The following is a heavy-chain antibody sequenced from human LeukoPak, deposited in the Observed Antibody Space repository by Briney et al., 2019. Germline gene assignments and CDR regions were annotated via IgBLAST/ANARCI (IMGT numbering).Heavy chain of an antibody. D-gene: IGHD3/OR15-3a*01. CDR3: ARGRTGHQSYYYYYMAV. Sequence: PGGSLRLSCAASGFSFGDDFMTWIRQAPGKGLEWISFISHSGMTIYYADSVRGRFTISRDNAKNSLFLQMNNLRAEDTAVYYCARGRTGHQSYYYYYMAVWGKGATVIVSS. V-gene: IGHV3-11*01. J-gene: IGHJ6*03. CDR1: GFSFGDDF. CDR2: ISHSGMTI.